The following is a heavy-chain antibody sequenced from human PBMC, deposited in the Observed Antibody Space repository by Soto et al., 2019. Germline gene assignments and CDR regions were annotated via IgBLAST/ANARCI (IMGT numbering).Heavy chain of an antibody. CDR1: GFSVSSRGVG. D-gene: IGHD4-17*01. V-gene: IGHV2-5*02. CDR3: VHRQAVTYYYFGY. CDR2: IYWDDDK. Sequence: QITLKESGPTLVKPTQTLTLTCTLSGFSVSSRGVGVGWIRQPPGKALEWLALIYWDDDKRFSPSLKSRLTITKDPSKNPVLLTMTNMDPVDTGTYYGVHRQAVTYYYFGYWGQGAMVTVAS. J-gene: IGHJ4*02.